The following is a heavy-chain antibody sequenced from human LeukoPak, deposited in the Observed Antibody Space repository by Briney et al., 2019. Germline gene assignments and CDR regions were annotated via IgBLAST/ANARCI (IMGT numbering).Heavy chain of an antibody. CDR1: GFTVSSNY. CDR2: IYSGGST. D-gene: IGHD3-22*01. CDR3: ARDPYYYDSSGYPGGNAFDI. J-gene: IGHJ3*02. V-gene: IGHV3-53*01. Sequence: PGGSLRLSCAASGFTVSSNYMSWVRQAPGKGLEWVSVIYSGGSTYYADSVKGRFTISRDNSKNTLYLQMNSLRAEDTAAYYCARDPYYYDSSGYPGGNAFDIWGQGTMVTVSS.